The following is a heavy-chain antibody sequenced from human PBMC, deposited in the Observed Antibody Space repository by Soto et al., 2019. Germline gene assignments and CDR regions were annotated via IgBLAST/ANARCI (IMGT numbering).Heavy chain of an antibody. CDR1: GGSISSYY. CDR2: IYYSGST. CDR3: ARVRAVTTVWWFDP. V-gene: IGHV4-59*01. J-gene: IGHJ5*02. Sequence: SETLSLTCTVSGGSISSYYWSWIRQPPGKGLEWIGYIYYSGSTNYNPSLKSRVTISVDTSKNQFSLKLSSVTAADTAVYYCARVRAVTTVWWFDPWGQGTLVTSPQ. D-gene: IGHD4-4*01.